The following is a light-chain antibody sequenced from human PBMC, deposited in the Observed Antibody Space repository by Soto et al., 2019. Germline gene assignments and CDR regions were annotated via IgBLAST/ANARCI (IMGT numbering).Light chain of an antibody. J-gene: IGLJ3*02. CDR3: QSYDSSLV. CDR1: SSNIGTYS. V-gene: IGLV1-40*01. CDR2: GNS. Sequence: QSVLTQPPSASGTPGQRVTISCSGSSSNIGTYSVNWYQQLPGTAPKLLIYGNSNRPSGVPDRFSGSKSGTSASLAITGLQAEDEADYYCQSYDSSLVFGGGTKLTVL.